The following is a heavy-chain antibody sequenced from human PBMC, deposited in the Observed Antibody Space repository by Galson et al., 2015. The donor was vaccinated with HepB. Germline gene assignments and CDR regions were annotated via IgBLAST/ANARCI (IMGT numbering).Heavy chain of an antibody. CDR2: ITGGGGNK. Sequence: SLRLSCAASGFTFSSYAMSWVRQAPGKGLEWASAITGGGGNKYYADSVKGRFTISRDNSKNTLYLQMNSLRAEDTAVYYCAKGEGVDGFDPWGQGTLVTVSS. CDR1: GFTFSSYA. V-gene: IGHV3-23*01. CDR3: AKGEGVDGFDP. J-gene: IGHJ5*02. D-gene: IGHD2-2*01.